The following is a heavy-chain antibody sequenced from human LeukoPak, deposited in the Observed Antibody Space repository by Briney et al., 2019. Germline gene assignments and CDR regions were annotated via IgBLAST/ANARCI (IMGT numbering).Heavy chain of an antibody. Sequence: PGGSLRLSCAASGFTFSSYWMSWVRQAPGKGLEWVANIKEDGSEKYYVDSVKGRFIISRDNAKNSLYLQMNSLRAEGTSVYYCARKLMMYTMGWFDPWGQGTLVTVSS. J-gene: IGHJ5*02. CDR3: ARKLMMYTMGWFDP. CDR2: IKEDGSEK. CDR1: GFTFSSYW. D-gene: IGHD2-8*01. V-gene: IGHV3-7*01.